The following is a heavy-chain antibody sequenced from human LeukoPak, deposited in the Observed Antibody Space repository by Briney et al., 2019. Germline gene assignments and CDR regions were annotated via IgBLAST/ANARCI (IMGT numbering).Heavy chain of an antibody. CDR3: TTSRTFDY. CDR1: GFTFSSYW. Sequence: PGGSLRLSCAASGFTFSSYWMHWVRQAPGKGLVWVSRINTDGSSTSYADSVRGRSTISRDNTKNTLYLQMNSLRAEDTAMYYCTTSRTFDYWGQGTLVTVSS. V-gene: IGHV3-74*01. D-gene: IGHD1-1*01. CDR2: INTDGSST. J-gene: IGHJ4*02.